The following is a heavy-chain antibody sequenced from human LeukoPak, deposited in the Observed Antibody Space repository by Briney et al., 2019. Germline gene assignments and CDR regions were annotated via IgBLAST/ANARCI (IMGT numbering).Heavy chain of an antibody. CDR2: IIPIFGTE. J-gene: IGHJ3*02. Sequence: ASVKVSCKASGGTFSSYAISWVRQAPGQGLEWMGGIIPIFGTENYAQKFQGRVTMTEDTSTDTAYMELSSLRSEDTAVYYCATGDIAVAGIDAFDIWGQGTMVTVSS. D-gene: IGHD6-19*01. V-gene: IGHV1-69*06. CDR3: ATGDIAVAGIDAFDI. CDR1: GGTFSSYA.